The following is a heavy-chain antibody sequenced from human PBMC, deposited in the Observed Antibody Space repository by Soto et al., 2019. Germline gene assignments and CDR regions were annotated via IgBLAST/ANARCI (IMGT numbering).Heavy chain of an antibody. CDR2: IIPIFGTA. Sequence: SVKVSCKASGYTFTSYAISWVRQAPGQGLEWMGGIIPIFGTANYAQKFQGRVTITADESTSTAYMELSSLRSEDTAVYYCAREMMGSSSWYYYYGMDVWGQGTTVTVSS. D-gene: IGHD6-13*01. V-gene: IGHV1-69*13. CDR3: AREMMGSSSWYYYYGMDV. J-gene: IGHJ6*02. CDR1: GYTFTSYA.